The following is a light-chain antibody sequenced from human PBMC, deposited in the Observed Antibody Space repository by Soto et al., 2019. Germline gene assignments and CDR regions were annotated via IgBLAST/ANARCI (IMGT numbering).Light chain of an antibody. J-gene: IGLJ1*01. CDR1: RSNIGNNY. V-gene: IGLV1-47*01. CDR2: RNT. CDR3: AAWDDSLNGRV. Sequence: QSVLTQPPSASGTPGQTVTISCSGSRSNIGNNYVCWYQQLPGAAPKLLIYRNTQRPSGVPDRFSGSKSGTAASLAISGLRSGDEADYYCAAWDDSLNGRVFGTGTKVTVL.